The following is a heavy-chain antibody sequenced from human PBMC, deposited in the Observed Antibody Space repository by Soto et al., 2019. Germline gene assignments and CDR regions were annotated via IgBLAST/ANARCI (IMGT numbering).Heavy chain of an antibody. CDR3: ARDRRYTVDV. Sequence: SXRXSCAGSGFTLKXFWMHLFRQAPGKGLVWVSVINADGTNTAYPESVKGRFTISRDSAKNTLYLQMNSLRADDTAVYYCARDRRYTVDVWGQGTTVTVSS. CDR1: GFTLKXFW. CDR2: INADGTNT. D-gene: IGHD5-18*01. J-gene: IGHJ6*02. V-gene: IGHV3-74*01.